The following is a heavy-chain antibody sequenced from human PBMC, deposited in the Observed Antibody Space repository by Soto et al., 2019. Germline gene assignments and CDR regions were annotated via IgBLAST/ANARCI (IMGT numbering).Heavy chain of an antibody. D-gene: IGHD1-26*01. CDR3: ASWSETVGAVDPFDI. CDR1: GYTFTSYG. Sequence: QVQLVQSGAEVKKPGASVKVSCKASGYTFTSYGISWVRQAPGQGLEWMGWISAYNGNTNYAQKLQGRVTMTTDTSTSTAYMELRSLRSDDTAVYYCASWSETVGAVDPFDIWGQGTMVTVSS. V-gene: IGHV1-18*01. J-gene: IGHJ3*02. CDR2: ISAYNGNT.